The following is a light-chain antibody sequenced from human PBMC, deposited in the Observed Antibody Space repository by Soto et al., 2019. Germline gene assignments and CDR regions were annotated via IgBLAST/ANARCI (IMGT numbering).Light chain of an antibody. Sequence: QSALTQPPSVSGSPGQSVTISCTGTRSDVGSYNRVSWYQQPPGTAPKLMIYEVSNRPSGVPDRFSGSKSGNTASLTISGLQAEDEADYYCSSYTSSSIYVFGTGTKVTVL. CDR1: RSDVGSYNR. CDR3: SSYTSSSIYV. V-gene: IGLV2-18*02. CDR2: EVS. J-gene: IGLJ1*01.